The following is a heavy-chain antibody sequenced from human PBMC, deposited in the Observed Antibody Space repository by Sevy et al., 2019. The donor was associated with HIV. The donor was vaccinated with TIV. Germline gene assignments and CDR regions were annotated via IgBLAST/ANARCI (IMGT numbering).Heavy chain of an antibody. CDR3: AKDFSDVYYYDSSATVDY. CDR2: ISASGYGT. V-gene: IGHV3-23*01. Sequence: GGSLRLSCAASGIAFSTYAMFWVRQAPGKGLEWVSSISASGYGTNYADSVKGRFTLSRDNSRNTLDLQMNSLRADDTAVYYCAKDFSDVYYYDSSATVDYWGQGTLVTVSS. D-gene: IGHD3-22*01. CDR1: GIAFSTYA. J-gene: IGHJ4*02.